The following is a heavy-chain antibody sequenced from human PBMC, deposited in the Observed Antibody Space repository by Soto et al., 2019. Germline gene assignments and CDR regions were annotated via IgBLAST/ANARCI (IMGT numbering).Heavy chain of an antibody. CDR1: GFTFSNAW. CDR3: TTVAPIRI. Sequence: VGLLRLSCAASGFTFSNAWVRSVRQAPVKGLEWVGRIKNKTDGATTDYAAPVKSRFTISRDDSKNTLYLQMNSLITEDTAVYYCTTVAPIRIWGQGTMVTVSS. D-gene: IGHD2-21*01. V-gene: IGHV3-15*01. J-gene: IGHJ3*02. CDR2: IKNKTDGATT.